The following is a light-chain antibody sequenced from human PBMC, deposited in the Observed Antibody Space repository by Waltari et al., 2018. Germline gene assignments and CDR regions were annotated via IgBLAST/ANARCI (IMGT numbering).Light chain of an antibody. CDR3: NSRDSNGNPFV. CDR1: SLRDYY. CDR2: GKN. J-gene: IGLJ1*01. Sequence: SSELTQDPAVSVALGQTVRITCQGDSLRDYYANWYRQKPGQAPRLVMYGKNNRPAGIPDRFSGSYSGDTASLTITGAQAEDEADYYCNSRDSNGNPFVFGPATKVTVL. V-gene: IGLV3-19*01.